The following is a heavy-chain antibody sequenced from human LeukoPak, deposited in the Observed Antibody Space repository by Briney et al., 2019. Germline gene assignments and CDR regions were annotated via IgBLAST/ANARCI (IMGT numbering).Heavy chain of an antibody. CDR3: ARDFGYYDSSGYSTPFGYFDY. D-gene: IGHD3-22*01. Sequence: SVNVSCKASGGTFSSYAISWVRQAPGQGLEWMGGIIPIFGTANYAQKFQGRVTITADESTSTAYMELSSLRSEDTAVYYCARDFGYYDSSGYSTPFGYFDYWGQGTLVTVSS. V-gene: IGHV1-69*13. CDR2: IIPIFGTA. J-gene: IGHJ4*02. CDR1: GGTFSSYA.